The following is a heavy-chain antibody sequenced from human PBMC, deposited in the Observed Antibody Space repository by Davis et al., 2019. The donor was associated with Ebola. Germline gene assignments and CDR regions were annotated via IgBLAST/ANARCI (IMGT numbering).Heavy chain of an antibody. CDR3: ARRTPPDY. V-gene: IGHV3-30-3*01. CDR2: ISYDGGNK. Sequence: GESLKISCAASGFTFSDYAMHWVRQAPGKGLEWVAVISYDGGNKYYADSVKGRFTISRDNSKNTLYLQMNSLRAEDTAVYYCARRTPPDYWGQGTLVTVSS. J-gene: IGHJ4*02. D-gene: IGHD2-15*01. CDR1: GFTFSDYA.